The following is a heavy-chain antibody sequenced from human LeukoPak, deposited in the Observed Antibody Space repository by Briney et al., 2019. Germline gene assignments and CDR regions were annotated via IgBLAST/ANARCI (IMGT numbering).Heavy chain of an antibody. D-gene: IGHD3-10*01. V-gene: IGHV1-2*02. J-gene: IGHJ3*02. CDR1: GYTFIYYY. CDR3: ARLYSFDI. Sequence: ASVKVSCKASGYTFIYYYMHWVRQAPGQGLEWMGWINPRSGDTNYAPKFQGRVTMTRDTSISTAYMDLSRLRSDDTAVYYCARLYSFDIWGQGTMVTVS. CDR2: INPRSGDT.